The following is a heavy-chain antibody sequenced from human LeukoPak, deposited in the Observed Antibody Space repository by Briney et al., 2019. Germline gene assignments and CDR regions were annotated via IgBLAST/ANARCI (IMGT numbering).Heavy chain of an antibody. D-gene: IGHD4-23*01. J-gene: IGHJ4*02. CDR3: ARRDYGGHAAYFDY. CDR1: GYTFTSNW. V-gene: IGHV5-51*01. CDR2: IYPRDSDT. Sequence: GESLKISCKGSGYTFTSNWIGWVRQMPGEGLEWMGIIYPRDSDTVYSPSFQGQVTMSVDKSISTAYLQWSSLKASDTAIYFCARRDYGGHAAYFDYWGQGTLVTVSS.